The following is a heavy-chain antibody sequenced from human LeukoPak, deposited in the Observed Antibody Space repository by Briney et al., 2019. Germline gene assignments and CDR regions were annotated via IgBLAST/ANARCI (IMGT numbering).Heavy chain of an antibody. Sequence: GGSLRLSCAASGFTFSSYSMNWVRQAPGKGLEWVSSISSSSSYIYYADSVKGRFTISRDNAKNSLYLQMNSLRAEDTAVYYCARDAHYDFWSGYYQYYYYYGMDVWGQGTTVTVSS. CDR2: ISSSSSYI. V-gene: IGHV3-21*01. CDR1: GFTFSSYS. D-gene: IGHD3-3*01. CDR3: ARDAHYDFWSGYYQYYYYYGMDV. J-gene: IGHJ6*02.